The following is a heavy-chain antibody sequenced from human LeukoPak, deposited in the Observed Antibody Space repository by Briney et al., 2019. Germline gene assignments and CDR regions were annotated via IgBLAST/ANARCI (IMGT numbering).Heavy chain of an antibody. J-gene: IGHJ5*02. V-gene: IGHV1-69*13. CDR2: IIPIFGTA. D-gene: IGHD2-2*02. CDR1: GGTFSSYA. Sequence: ASVKVSCKASGGTFSSYAISWVRQAPGQGLEWRGEIIPIFGTANYAQKFQGRVTITADESTSTAYMELSSLRSEDTAVYYCARVVVPAAIPILNWFDPWGQGTLVTVSS. CDR3: ARVVVPAAIPILNWFDP.